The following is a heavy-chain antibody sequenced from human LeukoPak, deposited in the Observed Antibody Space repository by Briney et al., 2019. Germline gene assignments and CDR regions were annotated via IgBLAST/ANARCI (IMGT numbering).Heavy chain of an antibody. D-gene: IGHD3-22*01. CDR1: GFTFSSYS. CDR2: ISSSSSYI. V-gene: IGHV3-21*01. CDR3: ARDYSRRLDYFDY. Sequence: GGSLRLSCAASGFTFSSYSMNWVRQAPGKGLEWVSSISSSSSYIYYADSVKGRFTIPRDNAKNSLYLQMNSLRAEDTAVYYCARDYSRRLDYFDYWGQGTLVTVSS. J-gene: IGHJ4*02.